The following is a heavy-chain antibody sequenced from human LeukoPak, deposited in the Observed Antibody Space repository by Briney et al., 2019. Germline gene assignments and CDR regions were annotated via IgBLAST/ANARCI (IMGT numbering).Heavy chain of an antibody. J-gene: IGHJ3*02. Sequence: PGGSLRLSCAASGFTFSSYAMSWVRQAPGKGLEWVSAISGSGGSTYYADSVKGRFTISRDNSKNTLYLQMNSLRAEDTAVYHCAKERVVVITSLRRDAFDIWGQGTMVTVSS. CDR1: GFTFSSYA. V-gene: IGHV3-23*01. D-gene: IGHD3-22*01. CDR2: ISGSGGST. CDR3: AKERVVVITSLRRDAFDI.